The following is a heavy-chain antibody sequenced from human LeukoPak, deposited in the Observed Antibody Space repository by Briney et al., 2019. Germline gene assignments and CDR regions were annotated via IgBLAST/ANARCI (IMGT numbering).Heavy chain of an antibody. Sequence: GGSLRLSCAASGFTFSSYAMSWVHQAPGKGLEWVSSISGSGGSTYYADSVKGRFAISRDNSKNTLYLQMNSLRDEDTAVYYCAKGGMAVAGLGYWGQGTLVTVSS. V-gene: IGHV3-23*01. CDR2: ISGSGGST. J-gene: IGHJ4*02. CDR1: GFTFSSYA. CDR3: AKGGMAVAGLGY. D-gene: IGHD6-19*01.